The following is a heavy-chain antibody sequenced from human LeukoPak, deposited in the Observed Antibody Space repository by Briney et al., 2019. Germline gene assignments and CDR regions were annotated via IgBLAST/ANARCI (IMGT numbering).Heavy chain of an antibody. CDR1: GFTFSSYE. V-gene: IGHV3-48*03. D-gene: IGHD3-22*01. CDR2: ISSSGSTI. Sequence: GGSLRLSCAASGFTFSSYEMNWVRQAPGKGLEWVSYISSSGSTIYYADSVKGRFTISRDNAKNSLYLQMNSLRAEDTAVYYCARAMGYYDSSGYYYEFLDYWGQGTLVTVSS. J-gene: IGHJ4*02. CDR3: ARAMGYYDSSGYYYEFLDY.